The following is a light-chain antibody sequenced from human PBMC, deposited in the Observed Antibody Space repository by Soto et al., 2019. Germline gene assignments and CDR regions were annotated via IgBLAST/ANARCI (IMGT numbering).Light chain of an antibody. V-gene: IGKV3-20*01. J-gene: IGKJ1*01. Sequence: EIVLTQSPGTLSLSPGERASLSCRASESVSSSYLAWYQQKPGQAPRLLIYSASSRATGIPYRFSGSGSGTGFTLAIGSLEPEDFAVYYCQQYGSSPLTFGQGTKVEL. CDR2: SAS. CDR1: ESVSSSY. CDR3: QQYGSSPLT.